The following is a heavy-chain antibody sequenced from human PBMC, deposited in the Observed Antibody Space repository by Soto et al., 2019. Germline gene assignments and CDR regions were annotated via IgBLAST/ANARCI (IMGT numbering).Heavy chain of an antibody. CDR2: ISAYNGNT. Sequence: QVQLVQSGAEVKKPGASVKVSCKASGYTFTSYGISWLRQAPGQGLEWMGWISAYNGNTNYAQKLQGRVTMTTDTSTSKAYMELRSLRSDDTAVYYCARKGGTYYDFWSGNTWFDPWGQGTLVTVSS. V-gene: IGHV1-18*01. J-gene: IGHJ5*02. CDR1: GYTFTSYG. CDR3: ARKGGTYYDFWSGNTWFDP. D-gene: IGHD3-3*01.